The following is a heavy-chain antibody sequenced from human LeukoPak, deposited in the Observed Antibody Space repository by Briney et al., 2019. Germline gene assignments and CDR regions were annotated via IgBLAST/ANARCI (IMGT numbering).Heavy chain of an antibody. D-gene: IGHD3-10*01. J-gene: IGHJ4*02. CDR2: ISFDGSNK. CDR3: AKDRSGYGSGSYSFDY. CDR1: GFTFSSYG. Sequence: GGSLRLSCAASGFTFSSYGMHWVRQAPGKGLEWVAVISFDGSNKYYAASVKGRFTIPRDNSKNTLYLQMNSLRVEDTAVYYCAKDRSGYGSGSYSFDYWGQGTLVTVSS. V-gene: IGHV3-30*18.